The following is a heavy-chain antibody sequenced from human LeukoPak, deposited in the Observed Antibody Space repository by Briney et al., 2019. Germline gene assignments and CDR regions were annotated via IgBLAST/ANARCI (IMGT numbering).Heavy chain of an antibody. J-gene: IGHJ4*02. CDR1: GFTFSSFW. CDR3: AKVSSSWSGYFDY. CDR2: IKPDGTEN. D-gene: IGHD6-13*01. V-gene: IGHV3-7*03. Sequence: GGSLRLSCAASGFTFSSFWMTWVRQAPGKGLEWVANIKPDGTENYYVDSVKGRFTISRDNAGNTLYLQMNSLRAEDTAVYYCAKVSSSWSGYFDYWGQGTLVTVSS.